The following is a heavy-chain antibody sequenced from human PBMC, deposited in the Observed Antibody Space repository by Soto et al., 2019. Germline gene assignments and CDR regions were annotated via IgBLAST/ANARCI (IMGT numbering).Heavy chain of an antibody. Sequence: GGSLRLSCAASGFTFSSYAMSWVRQAPGKGLEWVSAISGSGGSTYYADSVKGRFTISRDNSKNTLYLQMNSLRAEDTAVYYCAKRADGSYYYGSGSSGGMDVWGQGTTVTVSS. V-gene: IGHV3-23*01. J-gene: IGHJ6*02. CDR2: ISGSGGST. CDR1: GFTFSSYA. D-gene: IGHD3-10*01. CDR3: AKRADGSYYYGSGSSGGMDV.